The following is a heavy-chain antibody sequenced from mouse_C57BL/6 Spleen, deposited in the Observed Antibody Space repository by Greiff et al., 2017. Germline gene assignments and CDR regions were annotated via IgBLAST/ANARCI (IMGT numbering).Heavy chain of an antibody. CDR3: ARRGGNYHWYFDV. CDR1: GFTFSSYA. Sequence: EVQLVESGGGLVKPGGSLKLSCAASGFTFSSYAMSWVRQTPEKRLEWVATISDGGSYTYYPDNGKGRFTISRDNAKNNLYLQMSHLKSEDTAMYYCARRGGNYHWYFDVWGTGTTVTVSS. V-gene: IGHV5-4*03. CDR2: ISDGGSYT. J-gene: IGHJ1*03. D-gene: IGHD2-1*01.